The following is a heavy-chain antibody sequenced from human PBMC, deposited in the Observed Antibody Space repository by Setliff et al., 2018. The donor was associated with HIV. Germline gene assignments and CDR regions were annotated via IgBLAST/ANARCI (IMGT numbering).Heavy chain of an antibody. V-gene: IGHV4-34*01. CDR2: INHNGIT. CDR1: GGSFSSSY. Sequence: PSETLSLTCAVYGGSFSSSYWSWIRQAPGKGLEWIGQINHNGITHYNPSLETRVIMFADTSKNQFSLRLSPVTAADTAIYYCAKGPRGLSLRYYFDFWAQGSQVTVSS. CDR3: AKGPRGLSLRYYFDF. J-gene: IGHJ4*02.